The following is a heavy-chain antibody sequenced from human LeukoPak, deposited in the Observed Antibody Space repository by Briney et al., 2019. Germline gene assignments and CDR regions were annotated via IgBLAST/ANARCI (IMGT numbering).Heavy chain of an antibody. V-gene: IGHV1-58*02. J-gene: IGHJ6*02. CDR2: IVVGSGNT. Sequence: ASVKVACKASGFTFTSSAMQWVRQARGQRLEWIGWIVVGSGNTNYAQKFQERVTITRDMSTSTAYMELSRLRSEDTAVYYCAAGRYDFWRGYHYGMDVWGQGTTVTVSS. CDR1: GFTFTSSA. D-gene: IGHD3-3*01. CDR3: AAGRYDFWRGYHYGMDV.